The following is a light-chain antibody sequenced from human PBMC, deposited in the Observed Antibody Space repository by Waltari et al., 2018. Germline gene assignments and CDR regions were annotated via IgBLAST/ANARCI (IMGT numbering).Light chain of an antibody. V-gene: IGKV3-11*01. CDR1: QSVRNY. CDR3: QQRSSWPLT. Sequence: EIVLIQSPATLALSPGERATISCRASQSVRNYLAWFQQKPGQVPRLLIYDTSNRGTGVPARFSGSGSGTDFTLTISSLESEDFAVYYCQQRSSWPLTFGGGTKVQIK. CDR2: DTS. J-gene: IGKJ4*01.